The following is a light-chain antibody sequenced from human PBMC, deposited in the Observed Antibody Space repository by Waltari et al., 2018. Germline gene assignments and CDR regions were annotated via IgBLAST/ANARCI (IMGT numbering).Light chain of an antibody. CDR1: QGISSF. Sequence: QLTQSPSSLSASVGDRVPITCRASQGISSFLAWYQQKAGKAPKLLIYAASTLQSGVPSRFSGSGSGTDFTLTISSLQPEDFATYYCQQFYSYPLTFGGGTKVEIK. V-gene: IGKV1-9*01. J-gene: IGKJ4*01. CDR2: AAS. CDR3: QQFYSYPLT.